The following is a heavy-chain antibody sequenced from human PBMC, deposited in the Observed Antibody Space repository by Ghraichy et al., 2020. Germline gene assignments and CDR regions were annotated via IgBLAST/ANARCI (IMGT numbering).Heavy chain of an antibody. J-gene: IGHJ6*02. Sequence: GESLNISCAASGFTFSSYAMSWVRQAPGKGLEWVSAISGSGGRTHYADSVKGRFTISRDNSKNTLYLQTNSLRAEDTAVYYCAKDRFSSGYFYYYGMDVWGQGPTVTVSS. CDR3: AKDRFSSGYFYYYGMDV. V-gene: IGHV3-23*01. CDR1: GFTFSSYA. CDR2: ISGSGGRT. D-gene: IGHD6-19*01.